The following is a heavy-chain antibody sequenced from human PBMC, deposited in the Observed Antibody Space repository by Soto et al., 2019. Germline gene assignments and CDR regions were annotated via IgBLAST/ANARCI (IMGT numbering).Heavy chain of an antibody. CDR1: GDFSSAYY. D-gene: IGHD1-1*01. Sequence: HVQLQESGPGLVKPSETLSLTCTVSGDFSSAYYWSWIRQSPGKGLEWLGYIFFSGNTKYNPSLKMRLHLSLDASKKHFSLKMTSVTTADTAVYYCAREGGGYRFDYWGQGTLVTVSS. CDR3: AREGGGYRFDY. V-gene: IGHV4-59*01. CDR2: IFFSGNT. J-gene: IGHJ4*02.